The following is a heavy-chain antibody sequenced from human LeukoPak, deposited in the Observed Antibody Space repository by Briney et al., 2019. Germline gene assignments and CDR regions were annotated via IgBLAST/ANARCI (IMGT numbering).Heavy chain of an antibody. CDR1: GGSISSYY. Sequence: SETLSLTCTVSGGSISSYYWSWIRQPPGKGVEWIGYIYYSGSTNYNPSLKSRVSISVDTSKNQCSLKLSSVTAADTAVYYCASLTYYDILTGYYKGGYYFDYWGQGTLVTVSS. V-gene: IGHV4-59*01. D-gene: IGHD3-9*01. J-gene: IGHJ4*02. CDR3: ASLTYYDILTGYYKGGYYFDY. CDR2: IYYSGST.